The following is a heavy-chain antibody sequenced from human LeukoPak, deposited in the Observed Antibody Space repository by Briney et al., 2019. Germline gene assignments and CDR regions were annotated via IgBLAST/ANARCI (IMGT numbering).Heavy chain of an antibody. CDR2: IYHSGST. V-gene: IGHV4-59*04. Sequence: PSETLSLTCTVSGGSISSYYWSWIRQPPGKGLEWIGSIYHSGSTYYNPSLKSRVTISVDTSKNQFSLKLSSVTAADTAVYYCARNGGFYYYGSGSYYGWFDPWGQGTLVTVSS. D-gene: IGHD3-10*01. CDR3: ARNGGFYYYGSGSYYGWFDP. CDR1: GGSISSYY. J-gene: IGHJ5*02.